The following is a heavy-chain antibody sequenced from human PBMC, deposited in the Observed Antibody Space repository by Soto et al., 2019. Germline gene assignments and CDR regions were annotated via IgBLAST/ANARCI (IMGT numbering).Heavy chain of an antibody. CDR2: IYWDDDK. J-gene: IGHJ1*01. Sequence: QITLKESGPTLVKPTQTLTLTCTFSGFSLSTSGVCVGWIRQPPGKALEWLALIYWDDDKRYSPSLKSRLTITKDPSKHPVVLTMTNTAPVDGATYSCPNATGYSRGWYQGYWGQGTLVTVSS. CDR3: PNATGYSRGWYQGY. D-gene: IGHD6-19*01. CDR1: GFSLSTSGVC. V-gene: IGHV2-5*02.